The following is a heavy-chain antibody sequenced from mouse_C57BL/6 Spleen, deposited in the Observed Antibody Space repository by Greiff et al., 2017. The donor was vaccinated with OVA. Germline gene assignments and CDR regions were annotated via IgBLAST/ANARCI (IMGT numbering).Heavy chain of an antibody. D-gene: IGHD1-1*01. CDR3: ARSGSRASFDY. Sequence: QVQLQQSGAELVMPGASVKLSCKASGYTFTSYWMHWVKQRPGQGLEWIGEIDPSDSYTNYNQKFKGKSTLTVDKSSSTAYMQLSSLTSEDSAVYYCARSGSRASFDYWGQGTTLTVSS. V-gene: IGHV1-69*01. CDR2: IDPSDSYT. J-gene: IGHJ2*01. CDR1: GYTFTSYW.